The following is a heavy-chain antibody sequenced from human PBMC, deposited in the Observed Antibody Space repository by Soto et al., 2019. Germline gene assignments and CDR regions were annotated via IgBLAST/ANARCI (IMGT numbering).Heavy chain of an antibody. J-gene: IGHJ6*02. D-gene: IGHD6-13*01. CDR1: GGSISSYY. Sequence: SATQSLTWTVSGGSISSYYWSWIRPPPGKGLEWIGYIYYSGSTNYNPSLKSRVTISVDTSKNQFSLKLSSVTAADTAVYYCARDGSSPASFLNYYYYYCMDVWGQGTTVTVSS. CDR3: ARDGSSPASFLNYYYYYCMDV. V-gene: IGHV4-59*01. CDR2: IYYSGST.